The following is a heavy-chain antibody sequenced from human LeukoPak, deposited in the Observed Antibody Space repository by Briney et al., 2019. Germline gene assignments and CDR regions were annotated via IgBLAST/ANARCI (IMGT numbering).Heavy chain of an antibody. Sequence: ASVKVSCNASGGTFSSYAISWVRQAPGQGLEWMGRIIPIFGTANYAQKFQGRVTITTDESTSTAYMELSSLRSEDTAVYYCARESPTMLDFDYWGQGTLVTVSS. CDR2: IIPIFGTA. D-gene: IGHD3-10*02. CDR1: GGTFSSYA. V-gene: IGHV1-69*05. CDR3: ARESPTMLDFDY. J-gene: IGHJ4*02.